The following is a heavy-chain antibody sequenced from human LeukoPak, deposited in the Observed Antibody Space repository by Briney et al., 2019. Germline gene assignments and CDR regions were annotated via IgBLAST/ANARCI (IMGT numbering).Heavy chain of an antibody. CDR2: INHSGST. CDR3: ARGAVAFLL. V-gene: IGHV4-34*01. D-gene: IGHD6-19*01. CDR1: GGSFSGYY. Sequence: SETLSLTCAVYGGSFSGYYWSWIRQPPGKGLEWIGEINHSGSTNYNPSLKSRVTISVDTSKNQFSLKLSSVAAADTAVYYCARGAVAFLLWGQGTLVTVSS. J-gene: IGHJ4*02.